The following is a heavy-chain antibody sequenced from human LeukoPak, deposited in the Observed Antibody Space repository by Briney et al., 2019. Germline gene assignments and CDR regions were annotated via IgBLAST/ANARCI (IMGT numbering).Heavy chain of an antibody. CDR3: ARRGGKNYGDYLLYYYYMDV. Sequence: ASVKVSCKASGYTFTSYYMHWVRQAPGQGLEWMGWISAYNGDTHYAQKFQGRVTMTTDTSTSTAYMELRSLRSDDTAMYYCARRGGKNYGDYLLYYYYMDVWGEGTTVTVSS. CDR1: GYTFTSYY. D-gene: IGHD4-17*01. CDR2: ISAYNGDT. J-gene: IGHJ6*03. V-gene: IGHV1-18*04.